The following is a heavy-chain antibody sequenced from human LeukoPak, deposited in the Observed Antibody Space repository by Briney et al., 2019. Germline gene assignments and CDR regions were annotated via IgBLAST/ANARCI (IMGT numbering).Heavy chain of an antibody. J-gene: IGHJ3*02. D-gene: IGHD3-22*01. Sequence: SETLSLTCAVYGGSFSGYYWSWIRQPPGKGLEWIGEINHSGSTNYNPSLKSRVTISVDTSKNQFSLKLSSVTAADTAVYYCAGRSRITMIAGGAFDIWGQGTMVTVSS. CDR2: INHSGST. CDR1: GGSFSGYY. V-gene: IGHV4-34*01. CDR3: AGRSRITMIAGGAFDI.